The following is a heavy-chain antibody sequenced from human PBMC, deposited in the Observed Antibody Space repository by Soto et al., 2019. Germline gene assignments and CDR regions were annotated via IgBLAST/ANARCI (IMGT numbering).Heavy chain of an antibody. CDR2: VKRDGSTT. Sequence: EVQLVESGGGLVQPGGSLRLSCAASGFTFSDYWMHWVRQAPGKGLEWVSRVKRDGSTTNYADSVKGRFTISIDNAKNTLYLEMNSLRVEDTADYYCARRAINYYSEDVWGKGTTVTVSS. V-gene: IGHV3-74*01. J-gene: IGHJ6*03. CDR3: ARRAINYYSEDV. CDR1: GFTFSDYW.